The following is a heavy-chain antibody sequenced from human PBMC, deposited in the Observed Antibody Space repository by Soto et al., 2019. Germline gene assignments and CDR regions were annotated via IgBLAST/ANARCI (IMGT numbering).Heavy chain of an antibody. J-gene: IGHJ4*02. V-gene: IGHV1-8*01. CDR2: MNPNSGNT. D-gene: IGHD3-22*01. CDR3: ARGPYYYDSSGYYTIDY. CDR1: GYTFTSYD. Sequence: GASVKVSCKASGYTFTSYDINWVRQATGQGLEWMGWMNPNSGNTGYAQKFQGRVTMTRNTSISTAYMELSSLRSEDTDVYYCARGPYYYDSSGYYTIDYWGQGNLVTVSS.